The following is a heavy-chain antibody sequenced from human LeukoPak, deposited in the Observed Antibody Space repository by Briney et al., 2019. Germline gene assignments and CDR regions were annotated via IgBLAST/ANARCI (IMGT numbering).Heavy chain of an antibody. CDR1: GLTVSNHW. CDR3: ASLDTAKQPLANH. J-gene: IGHJ5*02. CDR2: IREGRGQE. V-gene: IGHV3-7*03. D-gene: IGHD5-18*01. Sequence: GGSLRLSCVASGLTVSNHWMSWVCQAPGKGLEWVANIREGRGQEYYVDSVKGRCTISKNSAKNSLYLQMNTLRVQDMAMYYCASLDTAKQPLANHWGQGTLVTVSS.